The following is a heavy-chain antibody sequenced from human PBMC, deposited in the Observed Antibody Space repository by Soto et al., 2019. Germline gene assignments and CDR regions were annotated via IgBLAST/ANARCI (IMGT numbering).Heavy chain of an antibody. Sequence: SETLSLTWTISGGSISVYYWSWIRQSPGQGLEWIGYIYDSGSPYYNPSFKTRVTISADTSKNQISLKLTSATAADTAVYFCARGVGSSPPRYWGRGTLVTVSS. CDR2: IYDSGSP. J-gene: IGHJ4*02. CDR3: ARGVGSSPPRY. V-gene: IGHV4-59*01. CDR1: GGSISVYY. D-gene: IGHD3-9*01.